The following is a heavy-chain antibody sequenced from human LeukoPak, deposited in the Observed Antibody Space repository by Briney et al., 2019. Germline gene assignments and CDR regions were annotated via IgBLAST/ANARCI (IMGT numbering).Heavy chain of an antibody. D-gene: IGHD6-19*01. CDR3: ARGPRSIAVAGTGLEYFQH. V-gene: IGHV3-53*05. Sequence: GGSLRLSCAASGFTVSSNYMSWVRQAPGKGLEWVSVIYSGGSTYYADSVKGRFTISRDNSKNTLYLQMNSLRAEDTAVYYCARGPRSIAVAGTGLEYFQHWGQGTLVTVSS. J-gene: IGHJ1*01. CDR1: GFTVSSNY. CDR2: IYSGGST.